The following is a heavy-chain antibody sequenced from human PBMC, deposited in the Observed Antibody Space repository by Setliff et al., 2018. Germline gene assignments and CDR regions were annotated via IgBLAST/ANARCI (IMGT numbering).Heavy chain of an antibody. CDR1: GFSLDSHT. V-gene: IGHV3-33*03. CDR2: IWHDGTTK. Sequence: QPGGSLRLSCTTSGFSLDSHTMLWVRQAPGKGLDWVTLIWHDGTTKIYADSVKGRFSMSRDISRNTLYLQMNSVTAADTALYYCAIGGGYCDFFDCFPFDNWGQGFLVTVSS. CDR3: AIGGGYCDFFDCFPFDN. J-gene: IGHJ4*02. D-gene: IGHD3-16*01.